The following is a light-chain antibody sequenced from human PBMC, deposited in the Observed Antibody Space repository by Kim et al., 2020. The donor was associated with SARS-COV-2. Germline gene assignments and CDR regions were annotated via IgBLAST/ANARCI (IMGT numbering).Light chain of an antibody. J-gene: IGLJ3*02. CDR1: SGSIASNY. CDR3: QSYDSSTWV. Sequence: TVTSSCTGSSGSIASNYVQWYQQRPGCAPTTVIYEDNQRPSGVPDRFSGSIDSSSNSASLTISGLKTEDEADYYCQSYDSSTWVFGGGTQLTVL. V-gene: IGLV6-57*02. CDR2: EDN.